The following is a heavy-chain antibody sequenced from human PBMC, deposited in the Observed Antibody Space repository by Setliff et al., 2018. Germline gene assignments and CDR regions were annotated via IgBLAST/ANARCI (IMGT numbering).Heavy chain of an antibody. D-gene: IGHD2-15*01. V-gene: IGHV4-61*02. CDR3: ARAVGYCSGGSCYKGDDY. CDR1: GGSISSGSYY. CDR2: IYTSGST. J-gene: IGHJ4*02. Sequence: SETLSLTCTVSGGSISSGSYYWSWIRQPAGKGLEWIGRIYTSGSTNYNPSLKSRVTISVDTSKNQFSLKLSSVTAADTAVYYCARAVGYCSGGSCYKGDDYWGQGTLVTVS.